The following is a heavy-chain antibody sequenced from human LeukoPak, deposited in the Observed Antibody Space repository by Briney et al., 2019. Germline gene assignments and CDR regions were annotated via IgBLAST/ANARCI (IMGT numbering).Heavy chain of an antibody. CDR2: VSGSGGRT. V-gene: IGHV3-23*01. CDR1: GFNFSSYA. D-gene: IGHD3-10*01. CDR3: ARESLDP. Sequence: GGSLRLSCAASGFNFSSYAMSWVRQAPGKGLDWVSAVSGSGGRTYFADSVKGRCTISRDNSKNTVYLEMDSRRAEGPAVVFFARESLDPWGQGTLVTVPS. J-gene: IGHJ5*02.